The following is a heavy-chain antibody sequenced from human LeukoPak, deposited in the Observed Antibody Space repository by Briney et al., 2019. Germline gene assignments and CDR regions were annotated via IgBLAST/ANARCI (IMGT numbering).Heavy chain of an antibody. D-gene: IGHD4-17*01. Sequence: GGSLRLSCAASGFTFSSYWMHWVRQAPGRGLVWVSRINSDGRSTSYADSVKGRFTISRDNAKNTLYLQMNSLRAEDTAVYYCARDTDTVTTILDYWGQGTLVTVSS. CDR1: GFTFSSYW. V-gene: IGHV3-74*01. J-gene: IGHJ4*02. CDR2: INSDGRST. CDR3: ARDTDTVTTILDY.